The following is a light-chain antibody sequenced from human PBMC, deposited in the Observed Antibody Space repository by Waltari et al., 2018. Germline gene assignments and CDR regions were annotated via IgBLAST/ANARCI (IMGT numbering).Light chain of an antibody. J-gene: IGKJ4*01. V-gene: IGKV3-15*01. CDR1: QSVRSN. Sequence: EIVMTQFPATLSVSPGERATLPCRASQSVRSNLAWYQQKPGQAPRPLIYAASTRATGILASFSGSGAGTEFTLTISSLQSEDFAVYYCQQYNNWPLTFGGGTKVEIK. CDR2: AAS. CDR3: QQYNNWPLT.